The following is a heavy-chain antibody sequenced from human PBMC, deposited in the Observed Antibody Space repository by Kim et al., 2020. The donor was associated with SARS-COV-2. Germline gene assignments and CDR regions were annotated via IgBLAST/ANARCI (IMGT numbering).Heavy chain of an antibody. CDR3: ARWASTRDGGYCLDY. Sequence: GGSLRLSCAVSGSPFSRHGMHWVRQAPGKGLEWVATIGDDGSQKYYTDSVKGRFTVSKDNSRDTLYLQMDSLRAEDTAVYFCARWASTRDGGYCLDYWGQGTLVSVSS. J-gene: IGHJ4*02. CDR2: IGDDGSQK. D-gene: IGHD2-21*02. V-gene: IGHV3-30*12. CDR1: GSPFSRHG.